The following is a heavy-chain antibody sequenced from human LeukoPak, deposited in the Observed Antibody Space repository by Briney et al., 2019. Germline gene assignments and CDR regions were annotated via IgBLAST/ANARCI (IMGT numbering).Heavy chain of an antibody. CDR3: AREAAAQDFDY. Sequence: GSLRLSCAASGFTFSSYSMHWVRQAPGKGLEWVSSISSSSSYIYYADSVKGRFTISRDNAKNSLYLQMNSLRAEDTAVYYCAREAAAQDFDYWGQGTLVTVSS. CDR1: GFTFSSYS. D-gene: IGHD6-13*01. V-gene: IGHV3-21*01. CDR2: ISSSSSYI. J-gene: IGHJ4*02.